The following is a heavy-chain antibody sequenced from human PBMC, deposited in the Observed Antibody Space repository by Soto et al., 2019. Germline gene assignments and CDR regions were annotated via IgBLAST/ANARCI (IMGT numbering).Heavy chain of an antibody. V-gene: IGHV4-34*01. Sequence: QVQLQQWGAGLLKPSETLSLTCAVYGGSFSGYYWSWIRQPPGKGLEWIGEINHSGSTNYNPSLKSRVTISVDTSKTQFSLKLSSVTAADTAVYYCARGLRSKQWLLRIHWFEPWGQGTLVTVSS. J-gene: IGHJ5*02. CDR1: GGSFSGYY. CDR3: ARGLRSKQWLLRIHWFEP. CDR2: INHSGST. D-gene: IGHD3-22*01.